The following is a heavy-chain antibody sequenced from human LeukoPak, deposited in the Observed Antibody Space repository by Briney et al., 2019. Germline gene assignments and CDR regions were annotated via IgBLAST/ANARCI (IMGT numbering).Heavy chain of an antibody. D-gene: IGHD2-15*01. J-gene: IGHJ3*02. CDR2: IYPGDSDT. CDR3: AGISLYCSGGSCYWDAFDI. V-gene: IGHV5-51*01. Sequence: GESLKISCKGSGYSFTSYWIGWVRQMPGKGLEWMGIIYPGDSDTRYSPSFQGQVTIPADKSISTAYLQWSSLKASDTAMYYCAGISLYCSGGSCYWDAFDIWGQGTMVTVSS. CDR1: GYSFTSYW.